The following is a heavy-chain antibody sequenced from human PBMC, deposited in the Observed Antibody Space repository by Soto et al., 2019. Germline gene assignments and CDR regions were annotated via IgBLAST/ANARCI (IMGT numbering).Heavy chain of an antibody. CDR1: GYRFSNNA. CDR3: ARRFHISSPGGAYDY. CDR2: ISVSGDDT. D-gene: IGHD2-2*01. V-gene: IGHV3-23*01. J-gene: IGHJ4*02. Sequence: GGSLRLSCAASGYRFSNNAMTWVRPAQGKGLEWVSSISVSGDDTFYADSVKGRFTISRDNSENTLYLQMNSLRAEDTAVYYCARRFHISSPGGAYDYWGQGTQVTVSS.